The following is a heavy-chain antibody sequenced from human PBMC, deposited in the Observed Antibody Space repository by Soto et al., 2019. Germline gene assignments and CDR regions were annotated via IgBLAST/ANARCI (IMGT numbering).Heavy chain of an antibody. CDR1: GYTFTVYY. V-gene: IGHV1-2*02. CDR3: ARDLAKGGGSAGFDY. D-gene: IGHD1-26*01. Sequence: ASVKVSCKASGYTFTVYYMHWVRQAPGQGLEWMGWINPKSGGTMYPQKFQGRVTMTWDTSISTAYMALTRLRSDDTAVYYCARDLAKGGGSAGFDYWGYGTLVTVSS. CDR2: INPKSGGT. J-gene: IGHJ4*01.